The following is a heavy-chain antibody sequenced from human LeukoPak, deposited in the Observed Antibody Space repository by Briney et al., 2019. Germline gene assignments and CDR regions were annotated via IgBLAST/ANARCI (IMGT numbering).Heavy chain of an antibody. CDR2: ISSSGSTI. D-gene: IGHD3-3*01. J-gene: IGHJ4*02. CDR3: ARGEGYDFWSGYYTDY. CDR1: GFTFSDYY. Sequence: GGSLRLSCAASGFTFSDYYMSWIRQAPGKGLEWVSYISSSGSTIYYADSVKGRFPISRDNAENSLYLQMNSLRAEDTAVYYCARGEGYDFWSGYYTDYWGQGTLVTVSS. V-gene: IGHV3-11*04.